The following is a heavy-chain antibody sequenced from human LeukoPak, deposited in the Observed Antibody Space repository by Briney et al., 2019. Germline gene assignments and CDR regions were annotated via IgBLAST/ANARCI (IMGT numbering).Heavy chain of an antibody. J-gene: IGHJ2*01. CDR2: IFYSGST. V-gene: IGHV4-59*01. Sequence: SETLSLTCTVSGGSISGYYWSWIRQPPGKGLEWVGYIFYSGSTNYNPSLKSRVTISVDTSKNQFSLKLSSVTAADTAVYFCARVYYGRTYDYWYFDLWGRGTLVTVSS. D-gene: IGHD3-10*01. CDR1: GGSISGYY. CDR3: ARVYYGRTYDYWYFDL.